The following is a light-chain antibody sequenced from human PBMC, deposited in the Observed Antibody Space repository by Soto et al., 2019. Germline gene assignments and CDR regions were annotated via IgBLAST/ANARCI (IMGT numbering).Light chain of an antibody. CDR1: SSDVGGYNY. V-gene: IGLV2-14*01. CDR3: ISYTDRQSYL. Sequence: QSVLTQPASVSGSPGQSITISCTGTSSDVGGYNYVSWYQQRPGKGPKLMIYEVSNRPSGVSNRFSGSKSGISASLTISGLQTEDEADYYCISYTDRQSYLFGTGTKVTVL. J-gene: IGLJ1*01. CDR2: EVS.